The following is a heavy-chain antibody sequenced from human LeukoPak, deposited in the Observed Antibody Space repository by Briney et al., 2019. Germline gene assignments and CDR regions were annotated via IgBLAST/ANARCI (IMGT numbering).Heavy chain of an antibody. J-gene: IGHJ4*02. CDR2: GDYSGGT. CDR3: AGERGEEYSSGWYKRNYFDN. Sequence: SETLSLTCTASGDSFSSVTDYWAWIRQPPGKGLEWIASGDYSGGTYYNPSLESRVAISADMSKNQFSLKLTSVTGADTAVYYCAGERGEEYSSGWYKRNYFDNWGQGIRVTVSS. D-gene: IGHD6-19*01. CDR1: GDSFSSVTDY. V-gene: IGHV4-39*07.